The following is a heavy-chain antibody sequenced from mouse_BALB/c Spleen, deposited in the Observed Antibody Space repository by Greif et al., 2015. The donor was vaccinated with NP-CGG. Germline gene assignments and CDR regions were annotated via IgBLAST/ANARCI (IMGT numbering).Heavy chain of an antibody. V-gene: IGHV1-7*01. J-gene: IGHJ3*01. CDR1: GYTFTSYW. CDR3: AKQYGNTAWFAY. CDR2: INPSTGYT. Sequence: QVQLQQSGAELAKTGASVKMSCKASGYTFTSYWMHWVKQRPGQGLEWIGYINPSTGYTEYNQKFKDKATLTADKSSSTAYMQLSSLTSEDSAVYYCAKQYGNTAWFAYWGQGTLVTVSA. D-gene: IGHD2-10*02.